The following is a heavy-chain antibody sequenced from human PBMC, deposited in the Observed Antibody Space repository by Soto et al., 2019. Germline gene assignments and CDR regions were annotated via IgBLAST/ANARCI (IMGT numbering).Heavy chain of an antibody. V-gene: IGHV3-9*01. CDR1: GFTFDDHA. Sequence: EVQLVESGGGLAQPGRPLRLSCATSGFTFDDHAMHWVRQAPGEGLEWVSSISWNSDDIKYADSVRDRFTISRDNAKKSLYLQMNSLRPQDTAVYYCVRSNGLIVSYYFDFWGQGTLVTVSS. J-gene: IGHJ4*02. CDR3: VRSNGLIVSYYFDF. D-gene: IGHD3-10*01. CDR2: ISWNSDDI.